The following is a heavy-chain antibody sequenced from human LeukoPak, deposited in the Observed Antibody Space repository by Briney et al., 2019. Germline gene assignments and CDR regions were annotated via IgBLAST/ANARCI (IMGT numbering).Heavy chain of an antibody. V-gene: IGHV3-23*01. CDR3: GRDPNGDYVGAFEF. CDR1: GFTFSNYA. J-gene: IGHJ3*01. D-gene: IGHD4-17*01. Sequence: GGSLRLSCTGSGFTFSNYAMTWVRQAPGKGLEWVSSLRGTDGGASYADSVRGRFTVSRDNSKNTLYLQMNSLRDEDTAVYYCGRDPNGDYVGAFEFWGQGKLVTVSS. CDR2: LRGTDGGA.